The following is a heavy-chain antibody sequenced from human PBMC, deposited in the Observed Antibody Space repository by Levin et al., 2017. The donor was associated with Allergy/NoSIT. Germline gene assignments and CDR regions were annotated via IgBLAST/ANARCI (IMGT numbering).Heavy chain of an antibody. CDR3: ARVGIAAPLDAFDI. CDR1: GFTFSSYS. J-gene: IGHJ3*02. D-gene: IGHD6-13*01. V-gene: IGHV3-21*01. CDR2: ISSSSSYI. Sequence: GASVKVSCAASGFTFSSYSMNWVRQAPGKGLEWVSSISSSSSYIYYADSVKGRFTISRDNAKNSLYLQMNSLRAEDTAVYYCARVGIAAPLDAFDIWGQGTMVTVSS.